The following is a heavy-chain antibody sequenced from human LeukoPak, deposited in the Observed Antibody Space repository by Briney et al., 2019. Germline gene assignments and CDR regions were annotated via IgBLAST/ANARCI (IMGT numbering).Heavy chain of an antibody. CDR2: IYPGDSDT. V-gene: IGHV5-51*01. Sequence: GESLKISCKGSGYSFTSYWIGWVRQMPGKGLEWMGIIYPGDSDTRYSPSFQGQVTISADKSISTAYLQWSSLQASDTAMSYCPRHKTTSHHYYHYMDVWGKGTTVTVSS. CDR1: GYSFTSYW. CDR3: PRHKTTSHHYYHYMDV. J-gene: IGHJ6*03. D-gene: IGHD4-11*01.